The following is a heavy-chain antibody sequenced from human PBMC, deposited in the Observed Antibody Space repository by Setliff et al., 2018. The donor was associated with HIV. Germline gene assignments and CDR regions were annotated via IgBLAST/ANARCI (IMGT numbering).Heavy chain of an antibody. Sequence: SETLSLTCVVSGYSISSDYYWGWIRQPPGKGLEWIGSISQSGSSYYNPSLKSRVNISLDTSMNQFSLKLTSVTAADTAVYYCAREVDVVTTSDAFDIWGQGTMVTVSS. J-gene: IGHJ3*02. V-gene: IGHV4-38-2*02. CDR1: GYSISSDYY. D-gene: IGHD2-21*02. CDR2: ISQSGSS. CDR3: AREVDVVTTSDAFDI.